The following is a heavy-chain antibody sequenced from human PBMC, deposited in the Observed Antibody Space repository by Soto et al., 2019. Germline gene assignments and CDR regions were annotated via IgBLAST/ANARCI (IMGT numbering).Heavy chain of an antibody. J-gene: IGHJ6*02. Sequence: ASVPGSCQAAGSTFPGDGISWGRQAPGQGLEWMGWISAYNGNTNYAQKLQGRVTMTTDTSTSTAYMELRSLRSDDTAVYYCAREQYYDFWSRYGTAFYGLDVRGQGTTVTVSS. CDR3: AREQYYDFWSRYGTAFYGLDV. CDR1: GSTFPGDG. D-gene: IGHD3-3*01. V-gene: IGHV1-18*01. CDR2: ISAYNGNT.